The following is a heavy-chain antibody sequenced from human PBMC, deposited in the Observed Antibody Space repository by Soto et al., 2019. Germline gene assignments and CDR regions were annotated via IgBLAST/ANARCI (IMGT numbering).Heavy chain of an antibody. CDR2: ISTASNHL. CDR1: GFSFSSYN. D-gene: IGHD3-3*01. Sequence: WGSLRLSGAASGFSFSSYNINCLRQVPGKGLEWVSSISTASNHLCYADSVKGRCTIPRDNARSALSLQMNSMRAEDTAVYYCANAGGCGSPGSGGMDVWGQGTRVKVS. V-gene: IGHV3-21*01. CDR3: ANAGGCGSPGSGGMDV. J-gene: IGHJ6*01.